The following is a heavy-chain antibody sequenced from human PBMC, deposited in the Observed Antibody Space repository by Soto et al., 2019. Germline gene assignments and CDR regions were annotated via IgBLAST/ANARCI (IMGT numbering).Heavy chain of an antibody. J-gene: IGHJ6*03. CDR3: ASAFRGYSGYDYPPFYYYYYMHV. CDR1: GYTFTSYD. CDR2: MNPNSGNT. V-gene: IGHV1-8*01. D-gene: IGHD5-12*01. Sequence: ASVKVSCKASGYTFTSYDINWVRQATGQGLEWMGWMNPNSGNTGYAQKFQGRVTMTRNTSISTAYMELSSLRSEDTAVYYCASAFRGYSGYDYPPFYYYYYMHVWGKGTTVTVSS.